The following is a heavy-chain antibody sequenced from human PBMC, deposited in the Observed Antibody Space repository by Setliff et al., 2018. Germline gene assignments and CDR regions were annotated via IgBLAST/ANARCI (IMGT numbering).Heavy chain of an antibody. CDR1: GYTFTGYY. Sequence: ASVKVSCKASGYTFTGYYMHWVRQAPGQGLEWMGWINPNSGGTNYAQKFQGRVTMTRDTSISTAYMELSRLRSDDTAVYYCARGVRELITMVRGVIKYGWFDPWGQGTQVTVSS. J-gene: IGHJ5*02. CDR3: ARGVRELITMVRGVIKYGWFDP. D-gene: IGHD3-10*01. V-gene: IGHV1-2*02. CDR2: INPNSGGT.